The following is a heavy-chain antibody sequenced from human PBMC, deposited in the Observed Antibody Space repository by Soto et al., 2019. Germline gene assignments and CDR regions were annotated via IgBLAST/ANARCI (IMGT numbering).Heavy chain of an antibody. J-gene: IGHJ6*02. CDR3: ARERGYYDSSGYNYYYYGMDV. CDR2: IIPIFGTA. D-gene: IGHD3-22*01. V-gene: IGHV1-69*06. Sequence: SVKVSCKASGGTFSSYAISWVRQAPGQGLEWMGGIIPIFGTANYAQKLQGRVTITADKSTSTAYMELSSLRSEDTAVYYCARERGYYDSSGYNYYYYGMDVWGQGTTVTVSS. CDR1: GGTFSSYA.